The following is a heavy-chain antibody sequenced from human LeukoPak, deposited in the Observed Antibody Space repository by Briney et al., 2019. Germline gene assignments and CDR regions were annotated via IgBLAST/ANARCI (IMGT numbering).Heavy chain of an antibody. V-gene: IGHV3-48*02. Sequence: GGSLRLSCAASGFTFRSYGMHWVRQAPGRGLEWVSYISSSGSTIYYADSVKGRFTISRDNAKNSLYLQMNSLRDEDTAVYYCARKAGHSNSWCDYWGQGTLVTVSS. J-gene: IGHJ4*02. CDR3: ARKAGHSNSWCDY. CDR1: GFTFRSYG. D-gene: IGHD6-13*01. CDR2: ISSSGSTI.